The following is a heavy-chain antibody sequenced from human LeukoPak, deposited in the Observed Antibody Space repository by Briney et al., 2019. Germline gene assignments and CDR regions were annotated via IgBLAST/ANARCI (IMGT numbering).Heavy chain of an antibody. CDR3: ARDSEYSSSFAFDI. CDR2: IIPIFGTA. Sequence: GASVKVSCKASGGTFSSYAISWVRQAPGQGLEWMGGIIPIFGTANYAQKFQGRVTITADESTSTAYMELSSLRAEDTAVYYCARDSEYSSSFAFDIWGQGTMVTVSS. D-gene: IGHD6-13*01. V-gene: IGHV1-69*13. J-gene: IGHJ3*02. CDR1: GGTFSSYA.